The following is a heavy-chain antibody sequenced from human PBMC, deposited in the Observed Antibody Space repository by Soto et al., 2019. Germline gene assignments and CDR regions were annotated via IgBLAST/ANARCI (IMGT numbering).Heavy chain of an antibody. CDR2: IIPIVETP. CDR3: ARLSRPNYYDTSGFFKDNWFDP. Sequence: ASVKVSCKASGGTFNSYDINWVRQAPGQGLEWMGGIIPIVETPKYAQKFQGRVTITADESTNTVYMELSRLRSEDTAMYYCARLSRPNYYDTSGFFKDNWFDPWGQGTLVTVSS. CDR1: GGTFNSYD. J-gene: IGHJ5*02. V-gene: IGHV1-69*13. D-gene: IGHD3-22*01.